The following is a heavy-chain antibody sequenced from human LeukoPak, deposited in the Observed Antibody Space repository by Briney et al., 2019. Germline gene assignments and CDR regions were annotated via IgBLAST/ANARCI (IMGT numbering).Heavy chain of an antibody. J-gene: IGHJ4*02. CDR2: ISYDGSNK. D-gene: IGHD6-13*01. CDR3: AKSGTRSSWSPRVKTYLDY. CDR1: GFTFSNYG. V-gene: IGHV3-30*18. Sequence: SGGSLRLSCAASGFTFSNYGMHWVRQAPGKGLEWVAVISYDGSNKYYADSVKGRFTISRDNSKNTLYLQVNSLRAEDTAVYYCAKSGTRSSWSPRVKTYLDYWGQGTLVTVSS.